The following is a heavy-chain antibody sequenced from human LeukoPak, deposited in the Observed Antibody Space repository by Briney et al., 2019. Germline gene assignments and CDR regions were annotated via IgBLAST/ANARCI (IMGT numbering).Heavy chain of an antibody. V-gene: IGHV1-2*02. CDR1: GYTFTGYY. Sequence: ASVKVSCKASGYTFTGYYMHWVRQAPGQGLEWMGWINPDSGGTNYAQKFQGRVTMTRDTSISTAYMELSRLRSDDTAVYYCARDSGGWYALSDYWGQGTLVTVSS. CDR3: ARDSGGWYALSDY. J-gene: IGHJ4*02. D-gene: IGHD6-19*01. CDR2: INPDSGGT.